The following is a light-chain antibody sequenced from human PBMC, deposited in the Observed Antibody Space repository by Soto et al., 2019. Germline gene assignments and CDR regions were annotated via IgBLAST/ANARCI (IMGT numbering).Light chain of an antibody. CDR1: QSVSSN. CDR3: QQYNNWPRT. CDR2: GAS. Sequence: EIVITQSPATLSVSPGERATLSCRASQSVSSNLAWYQQKPGQAPRLLIYGASTRATGIPARFSGSGSGTEFTLTISSLKSEDLAVYYCQQYNNWPRTFGQGTKVDI. V-gene: IGKV3-15*01. J-gene: IGKJ1*01.